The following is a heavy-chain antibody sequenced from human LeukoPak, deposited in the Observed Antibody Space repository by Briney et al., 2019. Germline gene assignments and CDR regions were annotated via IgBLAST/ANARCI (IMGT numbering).Heavy chain of an antibody. CDR2: ISYDGSNK. J-gene: IGHJ4*02. D-gene: IGHD3-22*01. V-gene: IGHV3-30*18. CDR3: AKDPVPRDSSGYYPYY. CDR1: GFTFSSYG. Sequence: GGSLRLSCAASGFTFSSYGMHWVRQAPGKGLEWVAVISYDGSNKYYADSVKGRFTISRDNSKNTLYLQMNSLRAEDTAVYYCAKDPVPRDSSGYYPYYWGQGTLVTVYS.